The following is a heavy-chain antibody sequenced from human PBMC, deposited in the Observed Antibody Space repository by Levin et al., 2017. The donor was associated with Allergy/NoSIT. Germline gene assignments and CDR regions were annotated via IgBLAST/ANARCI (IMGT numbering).Heavy chain of an antibody. V-gene: IGHV3-23*01. CDR2: ISGSAGSI. CDR1: GFAFKNYA. Sequence: PGGSLRLSCGASGFAFKNYAMSWVRRAPGKGLEWVSVISGSAGSIYYADSVRDRFTVSRDNSKNTLYLQMSNLRAEDTAVYYCAKDRGPGKYFAPHMDDWGQGTTVTVSS. D-gene: IGHD2/OR15-2a*01. J-gene: IGHJ6*02. CDR3: AKDRGPGKYFAPHMDD.